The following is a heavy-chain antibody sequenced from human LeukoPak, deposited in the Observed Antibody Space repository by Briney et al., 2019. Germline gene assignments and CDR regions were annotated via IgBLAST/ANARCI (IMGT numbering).Heavy chain of an antibody. V-gene: IGHV4-59*01. CDR2: IYYSGSP. D-gene: IGHD2-2*01. Sequence: SETLSLTCTVSGGSLSSYYWSWVRQPPGKGLEFIGYIYYSGSPNYNPFLKSRVTISVDTSKNQFSLKLSSVTAADTAVYYCARLGHCSSTSCYGLDYWGQGTLVTVSS. CDR3: ARLGHCSSTSCYGLDY. J-gene: IGHJ4*02. CDR1: GGSLSSYY.